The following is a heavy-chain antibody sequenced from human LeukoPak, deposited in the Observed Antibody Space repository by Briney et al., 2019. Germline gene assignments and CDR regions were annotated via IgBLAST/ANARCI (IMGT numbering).Heavy chain of an antibody. Sequence: GGSLRLSCAASGFTFSSYGMHWVRQAPGKGLEWVAFIRYDGSNKYYADSVKGRFTISRDNSKNTLYLQMNSLRAEDTAVYYCAKARVLLWFGEFDFFDYWGQGTLVTVSS. D-gene: IGHD3-10*01. CDR2: IRYDGSNK. J-gene: IGHJ4*02. CDR1: GFTFSSYG. V-gene: IGHV3-30*02. CDR3: AKARVLLWFGEFDFFDY.